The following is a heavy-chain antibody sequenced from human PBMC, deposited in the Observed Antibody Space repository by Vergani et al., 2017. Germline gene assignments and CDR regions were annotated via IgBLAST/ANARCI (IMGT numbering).Heavy chain of an antibody. V-gene: IGHV4-59*12. CDR2: IYYSGST. D-gene: IGHD2-2*01. CDR1: GDSMNTYY. CDR3: ARDRRGYCSSTSCLNYFDY. J-gene: IGHJ4*02. Sequence: QVQLQESGPGLVKPSETLSLTCSVSGDSMNTYYWTWIRQPPGKGLEWIGYIYYSGSTNYNPSLKSRVTISVDKSKNQFSLKLRSVTAADTAVYYCARDRRGYCSSTSCLNYFDYWGQGTLVTVSS.